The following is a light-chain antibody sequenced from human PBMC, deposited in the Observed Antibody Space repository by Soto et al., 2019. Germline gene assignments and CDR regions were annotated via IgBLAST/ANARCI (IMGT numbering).Light chain of an antibody. CDR2: GAS. V-gene: IGKV3-20*01. J-gene: IGKJ2*01. CDR3: QHYYGWPPEYP. CDR1: QSVTSTY. Sequence: EIVLTQSPCTLSLSPGERATLSCRASQSVTSTYLAWYQQKPGQAPRLLVYGASSRATGIPDRFSASGSGTDFTLTISRLEPEDFAVYYCQHYYGWPPEYPFGQGTKLEIK.